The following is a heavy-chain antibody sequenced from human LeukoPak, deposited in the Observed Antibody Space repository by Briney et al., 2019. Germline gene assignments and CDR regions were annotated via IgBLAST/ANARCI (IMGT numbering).Heavy chain of an antibody. CDR3: ARGGVGYDSSGYYYEDY. D-gene: IGHD3-22*01. CDR2: FNHSGST. CDR1: GGSISSYY. J-gene: IGHJ4*02. V-gene: IGHV4-34*01. Sequence: PSETLSLTCTVSGGSISSYYGSWIRQPAGKGLEWIREFNHSGSTNYNPSLKSRVTISVDTSKNQFSLKLSSVTAAGRAVYYCARGGVGYDSSGYYYEDYWGQGTLVTVSS.